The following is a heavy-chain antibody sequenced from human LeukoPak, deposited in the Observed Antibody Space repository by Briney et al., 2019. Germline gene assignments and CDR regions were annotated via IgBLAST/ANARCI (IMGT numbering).Heavy chain of an antibody. J-gene: IGHJ4*02. Sequence: PGGSLRLSCAASGFTFSSYGMHWVRQAPGKGLEWVANIKEDGSERNYVDSVKGRFTISRDNAYNSLYLQMNSLRAEDTAVYYCVRDGGSTGYDLLDYWGQGTLVTVS. CDR1: GFTFSSYG. D-gene: IGHD5-12*01. V-gene: IGHV3-7*01. CDR2: IKEDGSER. CDR3: VRDGGSTGYDLLDY.